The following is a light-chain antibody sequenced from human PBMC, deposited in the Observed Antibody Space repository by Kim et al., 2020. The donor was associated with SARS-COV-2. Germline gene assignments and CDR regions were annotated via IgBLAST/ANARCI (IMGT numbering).Light chain of an antibody. CDR3: CSYAGSSTWV. CDR2: EVS. V-gene: IGLV2-23*02. J-gene: IGLJ3*02. Sequence: QSALTQPASASGSPGQSITISCTGTSSDVGSYNPVSWYQQHPGKAPKLLIYEVSKRPSGVSNRFSGPKSGNTASLTISGLQAEDEADYYCCSYAGSSTWVFGGGTQLTVL. CDR1: SSDVGSYNP.